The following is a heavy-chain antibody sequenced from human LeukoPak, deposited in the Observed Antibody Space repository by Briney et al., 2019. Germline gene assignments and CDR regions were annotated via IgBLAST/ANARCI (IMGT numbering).Heavy chain of an antibody. V-gene: IGHV4-39*01. CDR1: GGSISSSSYY. Sequence: RPSETLSLTCTVSGGSISSSSYYWAWIRQPPGKDLEWIASISDSGSTYYKASLKSRVTISVDTSKNQFSLKLSSLTAADTAVYYCARHSDTSGLTNWGQGTLVTVSS. J-gene: IGHJ4*02. D-gene: IGHD3-22*01. CDR2: ISDSGST. CDR3: ARHSDTSGLTN.